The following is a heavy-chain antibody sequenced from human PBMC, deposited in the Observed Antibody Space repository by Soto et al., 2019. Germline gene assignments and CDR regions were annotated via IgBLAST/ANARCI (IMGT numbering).Heavy chain of an antibody. CDR1: GFSFFSYS. J-gene: IGHJ5*02. CDR3: AKIEMGWFAH. CDR2: ISGSGGHT. V-gene: IGHV3-23*01. Sequence: GGSLRLSCTVSGFSFFSYSISWVRQAPWKGLEWVSTISGSGGHTYYADSVKGRFVVSRDNDKNTVYLHMSSLTGEDTAVYFCAKIEMGWFAHWGQGTQVTVSS. D-gene: IGHD1-26*01.